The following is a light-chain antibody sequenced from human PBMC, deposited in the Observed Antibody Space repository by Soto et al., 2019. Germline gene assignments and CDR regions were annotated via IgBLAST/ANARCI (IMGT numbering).Light chain of an antibody. CDR2: GAS. J-gene: IGKJ3*01. CDR3: QQYESSPHN. V-gene: IGKV3-20*01. Sequence: EIVLTQSPCTLSLSPGERATLSCRASQSVSGRYLAWYQQKPGQAPRLLIEGASSRAAGIPDRFSGSESGPDFTLTISRVEPEDFAVYYCQQYESSPHNFGPGTRVEI. CDR1: QSVSGRY.